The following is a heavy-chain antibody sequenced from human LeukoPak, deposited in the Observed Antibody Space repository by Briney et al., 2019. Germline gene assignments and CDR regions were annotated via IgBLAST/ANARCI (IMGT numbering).Heavy chain of an antibody. V-gene: IGHV3-73*01. CDR2: IRSKANSYAT. D-gene: IGHD4-23*01. J-gene: IGHJ3*02. CDR3: TRLGLRWGSDAFDI. Sequence: GGSLRLSCAASGFTFSGSAMHWVRQASGKGLEWVGRIRSKANSYATAYAASVKGRFTISRDDSKNTAYLQMNSLKTEDTAVYYCTRLGLRWGSDAFDIWGQGTMVTVSS. CDR1: GFTFSGSA.